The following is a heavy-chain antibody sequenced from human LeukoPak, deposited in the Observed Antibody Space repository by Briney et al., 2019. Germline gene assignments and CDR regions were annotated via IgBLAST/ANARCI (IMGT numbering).Heavy chain of an antibody. J-gene: IGHJ3*02. Sequence: SETLSLTCTVSGGSISSYYWSWIRQPPGKGLEWIGYIYYSGSTNYNPSLKSRVTISVDTSKNQFSLKLSSVTAADTAVYYCARHRGYSGYDIDAFDIWGQGTMVTVSS. D-gene: IGHD5-12*01. CDR2: IYYSGST. CDR3: ARHRGYSGYDIDAFDI. V-gene: IGHV4-59*08. CDR1: GGSISSYY.